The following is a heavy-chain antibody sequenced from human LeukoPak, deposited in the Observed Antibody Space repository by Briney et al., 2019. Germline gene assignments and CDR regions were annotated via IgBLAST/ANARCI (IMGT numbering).Heavy chain of an antibody. CDR3: AKTWIAAADRGY. CDR2: IKQDGSEM. CDR1: GFTFSSYW. D-gene: IGHD6-13*01. V-gene: IGHV3-7*03. Sequence: PGGSLRLSCAASGFTFSSYWMDWVRQAPGKGLEWVANIKQDGSEMYYVDSVKGRFTISRDNSKNTLYLQMNSLRAEDTAVYYCAKTWIAAADRGYWGQGTLVTVSS. J-gene: IGHJ4*02.